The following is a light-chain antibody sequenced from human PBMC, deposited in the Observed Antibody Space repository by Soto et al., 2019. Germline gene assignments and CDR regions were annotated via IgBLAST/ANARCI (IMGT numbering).Light chain of an antibody. J-gene: IGLJ2*01. CDR3: SSFTRIVGL. Sequence: QSALTQPASVSGSPGQTITISCTGAVSEVAGYTYVSWYQQHPGKGPKVIIYDVSNRPLGVSNRFSGSKSGTTASLTISGFQAEDEADYYCSSFTRIVGLFGGGTKVTVL. CDR1: VSEVAGYTY. CDR2: DVS. V-gene: IGLV2-14*03.